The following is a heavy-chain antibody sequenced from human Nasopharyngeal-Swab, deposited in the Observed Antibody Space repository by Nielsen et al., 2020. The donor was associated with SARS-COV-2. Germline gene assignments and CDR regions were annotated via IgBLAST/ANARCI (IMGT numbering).Heavy chain of an antibody. D-gene: IGHD3-16*02. CDR2: IYYSGST. CDR1: GGSISSGGYY. V-gene: IGHV4-31*03. CDR3: ARGLRDYVWGSYRSYFGY. J-gene: IGHJ4*02. Sequence: TLSLTCTVSGGSISSGGYYWSWIRQHPGKGLEWIGYIYYSGSTYYNPSLKSRVTISVDTSKNQFSLKLSSVTAADTAVYYCARGLRDYVWGSYRSYFGYWGQGTLVTVSS.